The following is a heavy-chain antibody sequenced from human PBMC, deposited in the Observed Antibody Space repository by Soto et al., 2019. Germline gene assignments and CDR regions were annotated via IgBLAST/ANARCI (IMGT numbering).Heavy chain of an antibody. CDR3: AKGGPGRNTPPSY. Sequence: GGSLRLSCAASGFTFDDYTMHWVRQAPGKGLEWVSLISWDGGSTYYADSVKGRFTISRDNSKNSLYLQMNSLRTEDTALYYCAKGGPGRNTPPSYWGQGTLVTVSS. D-gene: IGHD1-1*01. CDR1: GFTFDDYT. CDR2: ISWDGGST. V-gene: IGHV3-43*01. J-gene: IGHJ4*02.